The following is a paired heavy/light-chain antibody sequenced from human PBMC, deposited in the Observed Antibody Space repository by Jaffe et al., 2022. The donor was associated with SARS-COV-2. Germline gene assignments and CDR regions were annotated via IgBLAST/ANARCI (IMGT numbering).Heavy chain of an antibody. V-gene: IGHV3-33*01. Sequence: QVQMVESGGGVVQSGRSVRLSCVASGFFFGISGMHWVRQAPGKGLEWVAVIWYDGSKEYYADSVKGRFTISRDNSKNTVYLEMNSLRVEDTAVYYCARDQEYCNGNRCYSWNANNRDFYYGMDVWGQGTTVTVSS. J-gene: IGHJ6*02. CDR3: ARDQEYCNGNRCYSWNANNRDFYYGMDV. CDR2: IWYDGSKE. CDR1: GFFFGISG. D-gene: IGHD2-15*01.
Light chain of an antibody. CDR3: GTWDSSLRVVA. CDR2: DNN. V-gene: IGLV1-51*01. Sequence: QSVLTQPPSVSAAPGQRVTISCSGSSSNIGNNYVSWYQQLPGTAPKLLIYDNNRRPSGIPDRFSGSKSGTSATLGITGLQTGDEADYYCGTWDSSLRVVAFGGGTNLTVL. J-gene: IGLJ2*01. CDR1: SSNIGNNY.